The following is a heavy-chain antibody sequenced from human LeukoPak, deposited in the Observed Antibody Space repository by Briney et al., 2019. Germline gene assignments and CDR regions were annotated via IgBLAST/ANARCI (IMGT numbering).Heavy chain of an antibody. CDR3: ARGEQQLVLYYYYMDV. V-gene: IGHV1-2*02. Sequence: ASVKVSCKASGYTFTGYYMHWVRQAPGQGLGWMGWINPNSGGTNYAQKFQGRVTMTRDTPISTAYMELSRLRSDDTAVYYCARGEQQLVLYYYYMDVWGKGTTVTVSS. CDR2: INPNSGGT. J-gene: IGHJ6*03. CDR1: GYTFTGYY. D-gene: IGHD6-13*01.